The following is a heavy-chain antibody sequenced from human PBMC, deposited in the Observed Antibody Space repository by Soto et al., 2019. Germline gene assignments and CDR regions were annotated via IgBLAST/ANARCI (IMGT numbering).Heavy chain of an antibody. D-gene: IGHD2-15*01. Sequence: GGALRLSFAASGFTFSSYARILVRQAPGKGLECFSAISCSGGSTYYADSVKGRFTISRDNSKSTLFLLMNSLGADDTAVYYCAIGYSGSPWSHLVFWGPGTLVTVSS. J-gene: IGHJ4*02. CDR2: ISCSGGST. CDR3: AIGYSGSPWSHLVF. CDR1: GFTFSSYA. V-gene: IGHV3-23*01.